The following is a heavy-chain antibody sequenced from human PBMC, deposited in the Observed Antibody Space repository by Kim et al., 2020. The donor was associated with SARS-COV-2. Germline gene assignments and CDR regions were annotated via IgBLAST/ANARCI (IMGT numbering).Heavy chain of an antibody. CDR2: ISGSGGST. J-gene: IGHJ4*02. Sequence: GGSLRLSCAASGFTFNTYSMSWVRQAPGKGLEWVSAISGSGGSTYNADSVKGRFTISRDNSKNTLYLQMNSLRAEDTAVYYCAKDHSSNWYEKAFDSWGQGTLVTVSS. D-gene: IGHD6-13*01. CDR3: AKDHSSNWYEKAFDS. CDR1: GFTFNTYS. V-gene: IGHV3-23*01.